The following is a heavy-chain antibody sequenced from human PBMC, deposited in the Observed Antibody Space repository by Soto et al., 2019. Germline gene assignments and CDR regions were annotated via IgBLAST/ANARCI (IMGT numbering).Heavy chain of an antibody. CDR3: ASPFGTGSYPLDS. V-gene: IGHV4-59*08. Sequence: PSETLSLTCTVSGGSITGYYWSWIRQPPGKGPEWIGNIHYGGSTNYNPSLKSRVTISVDTSNNSLYLQMNSLRAEDTAVYSCASPFGTGSYPLDSWGQGTLVTVSS. CDR2: IHYGGST. CDR1: GGSITGYY. J-gene: IGHJ4*02. D-gene: IGHD3-10*01.